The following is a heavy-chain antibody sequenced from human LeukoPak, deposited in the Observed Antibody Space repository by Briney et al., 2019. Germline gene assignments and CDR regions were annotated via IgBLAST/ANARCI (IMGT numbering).Heavy chain of an antibody. D-gene: IGHD6-19*01. J-gene: IGHJ4*02. CDR3: AKHSSGITVAGTIQY. CDR1: GFTFSSYG. Sequence: GGSLRLSCAASGFTFSSYGMHWVRQAPGKGLEWVAVISYDGSNKYYADSVKGRFTISRDNSKNTLYLQMNSLSAEDTAVYYCAKHSSGITVAGTIQYWGQGTLVTVSS. V-gene: IGHV3-30*18. CDR2: ISYDGSNK.